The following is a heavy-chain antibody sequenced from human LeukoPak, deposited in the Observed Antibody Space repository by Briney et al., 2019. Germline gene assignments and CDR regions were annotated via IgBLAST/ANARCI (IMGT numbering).Heavy chain of an antibody. CDR3: ARDRPEDIVVVPAAYYYYYYMDV. Sequence: PGGSLRLSCGASGFTFSSYWMHWVRQAPGKALVWVSRINSDGSSTSYADSVKGRFTISRDNAKNTLYVQMNSLRAEDTAVYYCARDRPEDIVVVPAAYYYYYYMDVWGKGTTVTVSS. CDR2: INSDGSST. CDR1: GFTFSSYW. D-gene: IGHD2-2*01. J-gene: IGHJ6*03. V-gene: IGHV3-74*01.